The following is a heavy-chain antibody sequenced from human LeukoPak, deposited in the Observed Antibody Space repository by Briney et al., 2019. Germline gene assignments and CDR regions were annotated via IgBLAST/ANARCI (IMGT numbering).Heavy chain of an antibody. D-gene: IGHD6-19*01. Sequence: ASVKVSCKASGYTFTGYYMHWVRQAPGQGLEWMGWINPNSGGTNYAQKFHGRVTMTRDTSISTAYMELSSLRSEDTAVYYCARQRRGWSKPDAFDIWGQGTMVTVSS. V-gene: IGHV1-2*02. CDR2: INPNSGGT. J-gene: IGHJ3*02. CDR1: GYTFTGYY. CDR3: ARQRRGWSKPDAFDI.